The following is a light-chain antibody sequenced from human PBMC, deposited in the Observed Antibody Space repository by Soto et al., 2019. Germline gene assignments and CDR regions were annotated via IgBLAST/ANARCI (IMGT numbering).Light chain of an antibody. Sequence: DIGITQSPSTLSGSVGDRVTITCRASQTISSWLAWYQQTPGKAPKLLIYKASTLKSGVPSRFRGSGSWTEFTLPISRLQPDDFETYYCQHYNSYSEAFGQGTKVDIK. V-gene: IGKV1-5*03. CDR1: QTISSW. CDR2: KAS. CDR3: QHYNSYSEA. J-gene: IGKJ1*01.